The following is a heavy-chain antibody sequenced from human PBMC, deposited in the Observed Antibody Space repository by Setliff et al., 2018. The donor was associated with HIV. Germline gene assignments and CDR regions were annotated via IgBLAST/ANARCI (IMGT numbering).Heavy chain of an antibody. J-gene: IGHJ4*02. CDR3: ARDPHYYDRSGHYSWFYFDY. D-gene: IGHD3-22*01. CDR2: IFHSGTT. CDR1: GDSFSSNTNH. V-gene: IGHV4-39*07. Sequence: SETLSLTCTVSGDSFSSNTNHWGWIRQPPGRGLEWIGNIFHSGTTYYNPSLKSRVTIAIDTSKNQFSLKLTSLTAADTAVYFCARDPHYYDRSGHYSWFYFDYWGQGTLVTVSS.